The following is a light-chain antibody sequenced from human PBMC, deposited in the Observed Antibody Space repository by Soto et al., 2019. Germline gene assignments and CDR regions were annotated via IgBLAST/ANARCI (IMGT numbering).Light chain of an antibody. CDR1: QSVSSSY. J-gene: IGKJ1*01. V-gene: IGKV3-20*01. CDR3: QQYGSSPRT. Sequence: EIVMTQSPATLSVCPGERATLSCRASQSVSSSYLAWYQQKPGQAPRLLIYGASTRATGIPDRFSGSGSGTDFTLTISRLEPEDFAVYYCQQYGSSPRTFGQGTKVDIK. CDR2: GAS.